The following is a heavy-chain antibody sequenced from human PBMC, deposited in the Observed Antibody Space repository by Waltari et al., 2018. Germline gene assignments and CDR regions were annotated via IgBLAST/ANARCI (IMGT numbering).Heavy chain of an antibody. CDR3: AGDRAIGLFFDY. V-gene: IGHV4-4*02. CDR1: GDYVSGNYW. J-gene: IGHJ4*02. D-gene: IGHD2-2*01. Sequence: QVQLQESGQGLVKPSGTLSLTCAVSGDYVSGNYWWRWVRQSPEKGLEWIGQVHHSGKTHYNPSIQSRVTISVDSPKNQFSLTLKSVTAADTAVYYCAGDRAIGLFFDYWGRGTLVTVSS. CDR2: VHHSGKT.